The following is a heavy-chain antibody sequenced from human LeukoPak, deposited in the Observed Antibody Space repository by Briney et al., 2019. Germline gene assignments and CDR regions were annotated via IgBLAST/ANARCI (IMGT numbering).Heavy chain of an antibody. V-gene: IGHV4-34*01. CDR1: GGAFSGYY. CDR3: ARGSRSYNNYEGADY. CDR2: INHSGDT. J-gene: IGHJ4*02. D-gene: IGHD4-11*01. Sequence: PSETLPLTCAVYGGAFSGYYWSWIRQPPGKGLEWIGEINHSGDTKYNPSLKSRVSMSVDVSKDQFSLKLTSLTAADTAVYYCARGSRSYNNYEGADYWGQGTLVTVSS.